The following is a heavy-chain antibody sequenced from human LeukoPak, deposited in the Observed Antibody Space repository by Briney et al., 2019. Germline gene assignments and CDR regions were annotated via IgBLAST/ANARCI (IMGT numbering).Heavy chain of an antibody. CDR2: IYYSGSA. V-gene: IGHV4-59*01. CDR3: ARDRTGNNWFDP. Sequence: SETLSLTCSVSGGSISNDYWSWIRLPPGKGREWIGYIYYSGSANYNPSLSNRVTISVDTSKNQFSLRLSSVTAADTAVYYCARDRTGNNWFDPWGQGTLVTVSS. D-gene: IGHD1-1*01. J-gene: IGHJ5*01. CDR1: GGSISNDY.